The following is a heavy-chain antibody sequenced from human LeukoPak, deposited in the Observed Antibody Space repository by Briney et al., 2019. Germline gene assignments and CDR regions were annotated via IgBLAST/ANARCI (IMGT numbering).Heavy chain of an antibody. CDR3: ARAVWDSSGYYYDY. V-gene: IGHV3-30*19. CDR2: ISYDGSNK. Sequence: GGSLRLSCAASGFTFSSYGMHWVRQAPGKGLEWVAVISYDGSNKYYADSVKGRFTISRDNSKNTLYLQMNSLRAEDTAVYYCARAVWDSSGYYYDYWGQGTLVTVSS. J-gene: IGHJ4*02. CDR1: GFTFSSYG. D-gene: IGHD3-22*01.